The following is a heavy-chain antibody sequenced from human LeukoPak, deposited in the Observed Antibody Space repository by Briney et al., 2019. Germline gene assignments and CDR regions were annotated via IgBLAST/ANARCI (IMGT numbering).Heavy chain of an antibody. D-gene: IGHD1-1*01. J-gene: IGHJ6*03. Sequence: SETLSLTCTVSDDSISDYYRGWIRQPPGKGLEWIGYFHNSGTSTYNPSLKSRVTISADTSKNQFSLKLNSLTTADTAVYYCARADLQPNYYYYYMDVWGKGTTVTVSS. CDR2: FHNSGTS. V-gene: IGHV4-59*01. CDR1: DDSISDYY. CDR3: ARADLQPNYYYYYMDV.